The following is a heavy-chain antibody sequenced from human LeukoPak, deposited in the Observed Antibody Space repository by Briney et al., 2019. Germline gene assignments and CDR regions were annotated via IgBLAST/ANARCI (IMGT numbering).Heavy chain of an antibody. CDR3: AKDTMFYDILTGYPHFDY. Sequence: GGSLRLSCAASGFTFSSFAMSWVRQAPGKGLEWVSAISGSGDNTHYAGSVKGRFTISRDNSKNTLYLQMNTLRAEDTAVYYCAKDTMFYDILTGYPHFDYWGQGTLVTVSS. J-gene: IGHJ4*02. CDR2: ISGSGDNT. V-gene: IGHV3-23*01. CDR1: GFTFSSFA. D-gene: IGHD3-9*01.